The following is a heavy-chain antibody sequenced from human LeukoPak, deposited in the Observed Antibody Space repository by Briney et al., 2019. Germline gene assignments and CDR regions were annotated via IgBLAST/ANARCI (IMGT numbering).Heavy chain of an antibody. V-gene: IGHV5-10-1*01. CDR3: ARRDYYGSQSYYWKNWFDP. CDR2: IDPSDSYT. J-gene: IGHJ5*02. CDR1: GYNFTNYW. D-gene: IGHD3-10*01. Sequence: GESLKISCKGSGYNFTNYWIGWVRQVPGKGLEWMGGIDPSDSYTNYSPSFQGHVTISADRSISTAYLQWSSLKASDTAMYYCARRDYYGSQSYYWKNWFDPWGQGTLVTVSS.